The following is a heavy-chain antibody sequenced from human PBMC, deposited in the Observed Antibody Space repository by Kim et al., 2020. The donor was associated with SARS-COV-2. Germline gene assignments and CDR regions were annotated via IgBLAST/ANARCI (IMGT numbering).Heavy chain of an antibody. V-gene: IGHV1-8*01. J-gene: IGHJ6*03. CDR3: ARGSIAARLGLVRYYYYYYMDV. CDR2: MNPNSGNT. Sequence: ASVKVSCKASGYTFTSYDINWVRQATGQGLEWMGWMNPNSGNTGYAQKFQGRVTMTRNTSISTAYMELSSLRSEDTAVYYCARGSIAARLGLVRYYYYYYMDVWGKGTTVTVSS. D-gene: IGHD6-6*01. CDR1: GYTFTSYD.